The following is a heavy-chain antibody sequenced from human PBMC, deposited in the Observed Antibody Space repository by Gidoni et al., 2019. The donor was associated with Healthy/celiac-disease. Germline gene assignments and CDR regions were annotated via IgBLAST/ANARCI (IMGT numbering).Heavy chain of an antibody. J-gene: IGHJ5*02. CDR3: ARDLNVAAAGPA. CDR2: IYHSGST. V-gene: IGHV4-38-2*02. Sequence: QVQLQESGPGLVKPSETLSLTCTVSGYSISSGYYWGWIRQPPGKGLEWIGSIYHSGSTYYNPSLKSRVTISVDTSKNQFPLKLSSVTAADTAVYYCARDLNVAAAGPAWGQGTLVTVSS. CDR1: GYSISSGYY. D-gene: IGHD6-13*01.